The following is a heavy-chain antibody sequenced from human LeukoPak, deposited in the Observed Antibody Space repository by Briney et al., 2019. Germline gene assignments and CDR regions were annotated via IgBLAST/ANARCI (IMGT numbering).Heavy chain of an antibody. CDR1: GFVFRNYF. J-gene: IGHJ4*02. D-gene: IGHD3-3*01. CDR2: IKNDGSEI. CDR3: ARDRGWRTSGYYLYYFEY. Sequence: GGSLRLSCAASGFVFRNYFMSWVRQAPGKGLEWVASIKNDGSEIYYVDSVRGRYTISRDNTKNSLYLQVSSLRAEDTAVYYCARDRGWRTSGYYLYYFEYWGQGTLVTFSS. V-gene: IGHV3-7*01.